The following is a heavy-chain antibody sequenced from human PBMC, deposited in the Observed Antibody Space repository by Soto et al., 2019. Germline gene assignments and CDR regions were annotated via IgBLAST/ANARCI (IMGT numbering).Heavy chain of an antibody. Sequence: ASVKVSCKASGGTFSSYAISWVRQAPGQGLEWMGGIIPIFGTANYAQKFQGRVTITADESTSTAYMELSSLRSEDTAVYYCARDPRELLSPEYFQHWGQGTLVTVSS. D-gene: IGHD1-26*01. CDR3: ARDPRELLSPEYFQH. CDR2: IIPIFGTA. V-gene: IGHV1-69*13. J-gene: IGHJ1*01. CDR1: GGTFSSYA.